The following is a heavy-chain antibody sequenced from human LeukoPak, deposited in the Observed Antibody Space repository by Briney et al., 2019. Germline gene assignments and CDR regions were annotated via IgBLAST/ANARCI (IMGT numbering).Heavy chain of an antibody. CDR1: GFTFSSYS. D-gene: IGHD3-9*01. V-gene: IGHV3-21*01. Sequence: GGSLRLSCAASGFTFSSYSMNRVRQAPGKGLEWVSSTSSSSSYIYYADSVKGRFTISRDNAKNSLYLQMNSLRAEDTAVYYCAKDLILTGYYKGGAFDIWGQGTMVTVSS. CDR2: TSSSSSYI. J-gene: IGHJ3*02. CDR3: AKDLILTGYYKGGAFDI.